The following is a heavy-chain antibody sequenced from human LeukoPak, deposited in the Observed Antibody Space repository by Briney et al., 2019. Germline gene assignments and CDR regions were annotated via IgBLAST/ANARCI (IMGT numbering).Heavy chain of an antibody. Sequence: ASVKVSCKASGYTFHRYYMHWVRQAPGQGLAWMGIIILSRCNTRYAQKFQGRVTIIRNTSTSTVHIEVGSLNSDDTAGYFCYRELLQAYERSGYTLDYWGQGTLVTVSS. CDR1: GYTFHRYY. V-gene: IGHV1-46*02. J-gene: IGHJ4*02. CDR2: IILSRCNT. D-gene: IGHD3-22*01. CDR3: YRELLQAYERSGYTLDY.